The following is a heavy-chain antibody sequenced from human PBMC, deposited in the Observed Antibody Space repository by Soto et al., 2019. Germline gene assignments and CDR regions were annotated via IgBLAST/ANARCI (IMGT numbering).Heavy chain of an antibody. J-gene: IGHJ3*02. V-gene: IGHV1-69*13. CDR1: GGTFSSFG. Sequence: GASVKVSCKASGGTFSSFGISWVRQAPGQGLERMGGIIPIFATANYAQKFQGRITITADESTSTAYMELRTLRSEDTAVYYCATPGNYYRAFDTWGQGTMVTVSS. CDR2: IIPIFATA. CDR3: ATPGNYYRAFDT. D-gene: IGHD1-26*01.